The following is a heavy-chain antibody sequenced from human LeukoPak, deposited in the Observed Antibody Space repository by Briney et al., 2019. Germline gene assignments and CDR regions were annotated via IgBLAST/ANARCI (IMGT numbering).Heavy chain of an antibody. D-gene: IGHD4-11*01. CDR2: IIPIFGTA. CDR3: ARNDYSPNYYYYGMDV. Sequence: ASVTVSCKASGGTFTIYAISWVRQAPGQGLEWMGGIIPIFGTANYAQKFQGRVTITADESTSTAYMELSSLRSEDTAVYYSARNDYSPNYYYYGMDVWGQGTTVTVSS. V-gene: IGHV1-69*13. CDR1: GGTFTIYA. J-gene: IGHJ6*02.